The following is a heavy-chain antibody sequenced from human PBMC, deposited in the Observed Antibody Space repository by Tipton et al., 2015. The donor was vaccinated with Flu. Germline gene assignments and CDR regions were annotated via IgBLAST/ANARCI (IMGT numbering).Heavy chain of an antibody. CDR1: GFTFSMYA. J-gene: IGHJ5*01. CDR2: ISESGDKT. Sequence: SLRLSCVASGFTFSMYAMSWVRQAPGKGLEWVSSISESGDKTDNADSVKGRFTISRDNSKNTLYPQMSSLRAEDTAVYYCARSQAFGDHAAAADSWGQGILVTVSS. CDR3: ARSQAFGDHAAAADS. D-gene: IGHD4-17*01. V-gene: IGHV3-23*01.